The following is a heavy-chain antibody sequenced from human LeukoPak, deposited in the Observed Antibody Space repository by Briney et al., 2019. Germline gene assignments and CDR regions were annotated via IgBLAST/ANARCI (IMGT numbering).Heavy chain of an antibody. D-gene: IGHD3-16*01. CDR2: ISAYNGNT. CDR1: GYTFTSYG. J-gene: IGHJ5*02. CDR3: ARDYRGEYWFDP. V-gene: IGHV1-18*01. Sequence: ASVKVSCKASGYTFTSYGISWVRQASGQGLEWMGWISAYNGNTNYAQKLQGRVTMTTDTSTSTAYMELRSLRSDDTAVYYCARDYRGEYWFDPWGQGTLVTVSS.